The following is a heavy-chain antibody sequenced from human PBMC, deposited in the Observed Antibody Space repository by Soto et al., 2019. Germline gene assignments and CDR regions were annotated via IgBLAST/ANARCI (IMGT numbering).Heavy chain of an antibody. Sequence: GGSLRLSCAASGFTVTSNYMSWVRQAPGKGLEWVSIIYSGGTTYYADSVKGRFTITRDNSKNTLYLQMNSLRAEDTALYYCAGGGTYELFDYWGQGTLVTVSS. CDR1: GFTVTSNY. V-gene: IGHV3-53*01. CDR2: IYSGGTT. D-gene: IGHD1-26*01. CDR3: AGGGTYELFDY. J-gene: IGHJ4*02.